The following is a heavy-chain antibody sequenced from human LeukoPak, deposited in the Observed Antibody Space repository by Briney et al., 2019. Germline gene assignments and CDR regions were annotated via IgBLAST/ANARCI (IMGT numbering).Heavy chain of an antibody. J-gene: IGHJ5*02. CDR3: ARDLGYGALDP. V-gene: IGHV3-7*01. Sequence: GGSLRLSCAASGFTFTNYWMNWVRQAPGKGLEWVALMNPDGSKTVYVDSVKGRFTISRDNAENSLYLQMNSLRAEDTAVYYCARDLGYGALDPWGQGTLVTVPS. CDR1: GFTFTNYW. CDR2: MNPDGSKT. D-gene: IGHD4-17*01.